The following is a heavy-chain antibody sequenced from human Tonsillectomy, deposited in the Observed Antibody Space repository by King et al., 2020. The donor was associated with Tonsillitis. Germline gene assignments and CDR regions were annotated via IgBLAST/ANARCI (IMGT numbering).Heavy chain of an antibody. CDR2: ISSSSTYT. Sequence: VQLVESGGGLVKPGGSLRLSCAASGFTFSDYYMSWVRQAPGKGLEWVSYISSSSTYTTYADSVKGRFTISRDNAKNSLYLQMNSLRAEDTAVYYCARGQTNSNPYTWFDPWGQGTLVTVSS. J-gene: IGHJ5*02. D-gene: IGHD2-8*01. V-gene: IGHV3-11*05. CDR1: GFTFSDYY. CDR3: ARGQTNSNPYTWFDP.